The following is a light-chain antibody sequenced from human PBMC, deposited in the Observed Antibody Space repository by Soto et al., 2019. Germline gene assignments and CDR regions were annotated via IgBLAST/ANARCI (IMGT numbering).Light chain of an antibody. CDR2: AAS. CDR3: QQHHSPSLS. V-gene: IGKV1-27*01. Sequence: DIQMTQSPSSLSASVGDRVIITCRARQGISYYLAWYQQKAGKVAQLLIYAASPLQSGVPSRFSGRRSWTDFTLTISSLQTEDVATDYCQQHHSPSLSSGRGTHVQIK. CDR1: QGISYY. J-gene: IGKJ4*01.